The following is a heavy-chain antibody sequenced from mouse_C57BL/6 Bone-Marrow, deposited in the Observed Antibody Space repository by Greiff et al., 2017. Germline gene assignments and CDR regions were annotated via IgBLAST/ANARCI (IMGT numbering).Heavy chain of an antibody. Sequence: EVKLMESGGGLVKPGGSLTLSCAASGFTFSSYAMSWVRQTPEKRLEWVATISDGGSYTYYPDNVKRRFTISRDNAKNNLYLKMSQLKSEDTAMYYCARDGYYCGSSLWYMDVWGTGTTVTVSS. CDR1: GFTFSSYA. CDR3: ARDGYYCGSSLWYMDV. D-gene: IGHD1-1*01. CDR2: ISDGGSYT. J-gene: IGHJ1*03. V-gene: IGHV5-4*01.